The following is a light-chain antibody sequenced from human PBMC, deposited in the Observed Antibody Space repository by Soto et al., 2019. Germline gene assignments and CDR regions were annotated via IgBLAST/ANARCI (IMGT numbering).Light chain of an antibody. CDR3: QQYGSSLFT. CDR1: QSVSSSY. CDR2: GAS. Sequence: EIVLTQSPGTLSLSPGERATLSCRASQSVSSSYLAWYQQKPGQAPRLLIYGASSRATGIPDRFSGSGSGKDFTRAISRLEPEAFAVYYCQQYGSSLFTFGPGTKVDIK. V-gene: IGKV3-20*01. J-gene: IGKJ3*01.